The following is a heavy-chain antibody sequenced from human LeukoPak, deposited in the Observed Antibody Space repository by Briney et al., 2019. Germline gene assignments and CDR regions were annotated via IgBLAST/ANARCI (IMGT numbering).Heavy chain of an antibody. V-gene: IGHV3-23*01. J-gene: IGHJ4*02. CDR3: AKALAARTYYFDY. CDR2: ISGSGGST. Sequence: AGGSLRLSCAASGFTFSSYAMSWVRQAPGKGLEWVSAISGSGGSTYYADSVKGRFTISRDNSKNTLYLQMNSLRAEDTAVYYCAKALAARTYYFDYWGQGTLVTVSS. D-gene: IGHD6-6*01. CDR1: GFTFSSYA.